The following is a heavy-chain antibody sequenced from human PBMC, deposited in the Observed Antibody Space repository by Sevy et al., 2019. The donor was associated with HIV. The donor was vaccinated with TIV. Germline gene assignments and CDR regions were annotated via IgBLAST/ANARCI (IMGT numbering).Heavy chain of an antibody. D-gene: IGHD6-19*01. V-gene: IGHV3-15*01. CDR1: GFTFSNAW. Sequence: GGSLRLSCAASGFTFSNAWMSWVRQAPGKGLEWVGRIKSKTDGGTTDDAAPVKGRFTISRDDSKNTLYLQMNSLKTEDTAVYYCTTVIAVAGRGGWFDPWGQGTLVTVSS. CDR2: IKSKTDGGTT. CDR3: TTVIAVAGRGGWFDP. J-gene: IGHJ5*02.